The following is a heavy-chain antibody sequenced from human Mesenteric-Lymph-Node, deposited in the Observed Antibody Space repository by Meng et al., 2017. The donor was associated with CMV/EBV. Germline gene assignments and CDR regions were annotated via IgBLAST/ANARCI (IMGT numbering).Heavy chain of an antibody. CDR1: GFTFSSYG. CDR2: IRYDGSNK. D-gene: IGHD6-13*01. Sequence: GESLKISCAASGFTFSSYGMHWVRQAPGKGLEWVAFIRYDGSNKYYADSVKGRFTISRDNSKNTLYLQMNSLRAEDTAVYYCAKPPDSSYYYYYGMDVWGQGTTVTV. CDR3: AKPPDSSYYYYYGMDV. V-gene: IGHV3-30*02. J-gene: IGHJ6*02.